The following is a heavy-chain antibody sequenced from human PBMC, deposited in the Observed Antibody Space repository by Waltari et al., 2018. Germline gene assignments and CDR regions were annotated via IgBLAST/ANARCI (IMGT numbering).Heavy chain of an antibody. V-gene: IGHV3-49*03. CDR3: TGGDYYGSGSYVDY. CDR1: GFTFGAYA. D-gene: IGHD3-10*01. J-gene: IGHJ4*02. Sequence: EVQLVESGGGLVQPGRSLRLSCTASGFTFGAYAMSWFRQAPGKGLEWVGFIRSKAYGGTTEYAASVKGRFTISRDDSKSIAYLQMNSLKTEDTAVYYCTGGDYYGSGSYVDYWGQGTLVTVSS. CDR2: IRSKAYGGTT.